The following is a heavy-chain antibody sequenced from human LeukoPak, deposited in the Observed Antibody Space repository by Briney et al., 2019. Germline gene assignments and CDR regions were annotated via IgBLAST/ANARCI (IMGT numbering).Heavy chain of an antibody. V-gene: IGHV3-30*02. CDR2: IRYDGSNK. D-gene: IGHD6-6*01. CDR3: AKDLWYSSSLFYYYMDV. CDR1: GFTFSSYG. J-gene: IGHJ6*03. Sequence: PGGSLRLSCAASGFTFSSYGMHWVRQAPGKGLEWVAFIRYDGSNKYYADSVKGRFTISRDNSKNTLYLQMNSLRAEDTAVYYCAKDLWYSSSLFYYYMDVWGKGTTVTVSS.